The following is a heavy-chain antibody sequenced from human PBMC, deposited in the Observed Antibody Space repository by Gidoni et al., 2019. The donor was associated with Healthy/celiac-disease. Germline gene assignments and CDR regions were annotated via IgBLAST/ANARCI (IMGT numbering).Heavy chain of an antibody. CDR1: GFTFSGSA. CDR3: TRASYFDY. CDR2: IRSKANSYAT. J-gene: IGHJ4*02. V-gene: IGHV3-73*02. Sequence: VQLVASGGGLVQPGGSLQLSCAASGFTFSGSAMHWVRQASGKGLEWVGRIRSKANSYATAYAASVKGRFTIARDDSKNTAYLQMNSLKTEDTAVYDCTRASYFDYWGQGTLVTVSS.